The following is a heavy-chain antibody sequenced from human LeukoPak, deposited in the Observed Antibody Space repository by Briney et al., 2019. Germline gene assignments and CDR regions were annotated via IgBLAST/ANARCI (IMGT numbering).Heavy chain of an antibody. D-gene: IGHD6-13*01. J-gene: IGHJ4*02. Sequence: GGSLRLSCAASGFTFSSYALSWVRQAPGRGLEWVSGISENGGTTFYADSVKGRFTITRDNSKNTLYVQMNSLRGEDTAVYYCAKDYGPKQLVFFDSWGQGTLVTVSS. CDR2: ISENGGTT. CDR3: AKDYGPKQLVFFDS. CDR1: GFTFSSYA. V-gene: IGHV3-23*01.